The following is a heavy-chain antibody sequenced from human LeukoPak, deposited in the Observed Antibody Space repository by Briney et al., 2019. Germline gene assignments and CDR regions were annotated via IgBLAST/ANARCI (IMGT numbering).Heavy chain of an antibody. CDR3: AALGGDFWSGYNWFDP. D-gene: IGHD3-3*01. CDR1: GFTFSSYW. CDR2: INSDGSST. J-gene: IGHJ5*02. Sequence: GGSLRLSCAASGFTFSSYWMHWVRQAPGKGLVWVSRINSDGSSTSYADSVKGRFTISRDNSKNTLYLQMNSLRAEDTAVYYCAALGGDFWSGYNWFDPWGQGTLVTVSS. V-gene: IGHV3-74*01.